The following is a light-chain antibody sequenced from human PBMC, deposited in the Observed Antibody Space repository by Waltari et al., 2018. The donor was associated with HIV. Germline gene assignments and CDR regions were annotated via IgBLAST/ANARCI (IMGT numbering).Light chain of an antibody. J-gene: IGKJ2*01. Sequence: ERVMTQSPTTLSVSPGERATLSCRASQSVDSYLAWYQQKPGQPPRLLISGASTRATGIPARFSGSGSGIEFTLTINSLQSEDFAIYYCQQNNNWPYTFGQGTRLDIK. CDR1: QSVDSY. CDR3: QQNNNWPYT. V-gene: IGKV3-15*01. CDR2: GAS.